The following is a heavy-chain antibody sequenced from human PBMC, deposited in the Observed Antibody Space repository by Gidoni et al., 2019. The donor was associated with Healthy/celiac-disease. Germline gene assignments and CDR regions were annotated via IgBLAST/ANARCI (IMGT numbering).Heavy chain of an antibody. CDR3: ARVYCSGGSCYSYGFRKREPRGSYDY. D-gene: IGHD2-15*01. V-gene: IGHV4-34*01. Sequence: QVQLQQWGAGLLKPSETLSLTCAVYGGSFSGYYWSWIRQPPGKGLEWIGEINHSGSTNYNPSRKSRVTISVDTSKNQFSLKLSSVTAADTAVYYCARVYCSGGSCYSYGFRKREPRGSYDYWGQGTLVTVSS. J-gene: IGHJ4*02. CDR1: GGSFSGYY. CDR2: INHSGST.